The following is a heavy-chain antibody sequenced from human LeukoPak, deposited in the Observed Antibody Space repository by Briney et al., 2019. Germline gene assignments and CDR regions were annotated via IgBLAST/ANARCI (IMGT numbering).Heavy chain of an antibody. J-gene: IGHJ4*02. CDR2: IYYSGST. V-gene: IGHV4-59*01. CDR1: GGSISSYY. D-gene: IGHD1-26*01. CDR3: AKGGSYDVFDY. Sequence: SETLSLTCTVSGGSISSYYWSWIRQPPGKGLEWIGYIYYSGSTNYNPSLKSRVTISVDTSKSQFSLKLSSVTAADTAVYYCAKGGSYDVFDYWGQGTLVTVSS.